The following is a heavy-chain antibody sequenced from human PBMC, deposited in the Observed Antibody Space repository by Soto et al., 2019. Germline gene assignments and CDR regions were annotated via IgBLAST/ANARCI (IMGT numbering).Heavy chain of an antibody. D-gene: IGHD6-19*01. CDR2: ISYDGSNK. J-gene: IGHJ4*02. CDR3: ATGWYEDY. CDR1: GFTFSSYG. Sequence: QVQLVESGGGVVQPGRSLRLSCAASGFTFSSYGMHWVRQAPGKGLEWVAVISYDGSNKYYADSVKGRFTISRDNSKNTLYLQMNSLRAEDTAVYYCATGWYEDYWGQGPLVTVSS. V-gene: IGHV3-30*03.